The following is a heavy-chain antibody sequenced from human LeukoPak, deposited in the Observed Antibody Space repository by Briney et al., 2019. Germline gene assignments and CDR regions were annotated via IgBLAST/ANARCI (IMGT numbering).Heavy chain of an antibody. D-gene: IGHD5-12*01. CDR3: ARDAGNSGYGCDL. J-gene: IGHJ5*02. Sequence: GGSLRLSCAASGFTFSNYAMSWVRQAPGKGLEWVSHIRYTGETFYADSVKGRFTISKDNARNSLYLQMNDLRGEDTAIYYCARDAGNSGYGCDLWGQGTLVTVSS. V-gene: IGHV3-48*01. CDR1: GFTFSNYA. CDR2: IRYTGET.